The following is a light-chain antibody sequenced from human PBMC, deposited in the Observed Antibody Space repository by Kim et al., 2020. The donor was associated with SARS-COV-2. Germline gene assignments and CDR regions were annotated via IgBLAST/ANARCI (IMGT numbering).Light chain of an antibody. J-gene: IGKJ2*01. CDR3: HQFNSYPYT. CDR1: QGISSY. V-gene: IGKV1-9*01. CDR2: GAS. Sequence: DIQLTQSPSFLSASVGDRVTITCRASQGISSYLAWYQQKPGKAPKLLIHGASTLQSGVPSRFSGSGSGTEFTLTISSLQPEDFAIYYCHQFNSYPYTFGQGTKVDIK.